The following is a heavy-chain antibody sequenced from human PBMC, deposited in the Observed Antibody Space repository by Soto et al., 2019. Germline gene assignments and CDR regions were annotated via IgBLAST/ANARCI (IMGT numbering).Heavy chain of an antibody. Sequence: QVQLQESGPGLVKPSQPLSLTCTVSGDSMGSGGHYYNWIRLLPGKGLEWIGYIYYSGDTHYNPSLRGRVSISIDTSNNQSSLRLISVTAADTAIYFCARDKDLEPTVWGYWGQGTQVTVSS. CDR1: GDSMGSGGHY. J-gene: IGHJ4*02. CDR2: IYYSGDT. V-gene: IGHV4-31*03. D-gene: IGHD7-27*01. CDR3: ARDKDLEPTVWGY.